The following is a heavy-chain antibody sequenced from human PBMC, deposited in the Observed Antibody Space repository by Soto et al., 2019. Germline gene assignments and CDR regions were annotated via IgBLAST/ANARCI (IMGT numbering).Heavy chain of an antibody. CDR1: CFTFTNSG. J-gene: IGHJ4*02. Sequence: GAPRKGSCKASCFTFTNSGNSWGRQAPGQGLEWMGWISAYNGNTNYEQKLQGRVTMTTDTSTSTAYMELRSLRSDDTAVYYCARDRYPQEFDYWGQGTLVTVSS. D-gene: IGHD2-15*01. CDR3: ARDRYPQEFDY. CDR2: ISAYNGNT. V-gene: IGHV1-18*01.